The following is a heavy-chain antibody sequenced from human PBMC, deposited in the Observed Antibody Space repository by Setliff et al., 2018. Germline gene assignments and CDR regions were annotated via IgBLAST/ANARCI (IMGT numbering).Heavy chain of an antibody. CDR3: ARHYSNYVAQDDAFDI. J-gene: IGHJ3*02. D-gene: IGHD4-4*01. CDR2: IYPGDSDT. CDR1: GYIFTNYW. V-gene: IGHV5-51*01. Sequence: GESLTISCKASGYIFTNYWIGWVRQMPGKGLEWMGIIYPGDSDTRYSPSFQGQVTISADKSISTAYLQWSSLKASDTAMYYCARHYSNYVAQDDAFDIWGQGTMVTVSS.